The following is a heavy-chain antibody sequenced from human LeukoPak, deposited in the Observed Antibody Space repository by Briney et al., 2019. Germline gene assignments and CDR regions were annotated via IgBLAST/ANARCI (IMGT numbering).Heavy chain of an antibody. D-gene: IGHD3-3*01. V-gene: IGHV3-23*01. J-gene: IGHJ4*02. Sequence: GGSLRLSCAASGFTFSTFAMSWVRQDPGRGLEWVSSIAGAGDTTFYPESVKGRFTISRDNSKNTLYLQMNSLRVEDTALYFCVRDRNYYEALQRSYWGQGTLVTVSS. CDR1: GFTFSTFA. CDR3: VRDRNYYEALQRSY. CDR2: IAGAGDTT.